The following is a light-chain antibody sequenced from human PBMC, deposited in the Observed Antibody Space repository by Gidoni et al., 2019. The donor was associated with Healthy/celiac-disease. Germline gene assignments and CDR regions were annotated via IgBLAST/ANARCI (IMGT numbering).Light chain of an antibody. CDR3: QQYNSYWT. CDR1: QSISSW. J-gene: IGKJ1*01. V-gene: IGKV1-5*03. Sequence: DIQMTQSPSSLSASVGDRVTITCRASQSISSWLAWYQQKPEKAPKLLIYKASSLEGGVPTRFSGSGSGKEFTITSSRLQADDFATYCCQQYNSYWTFGQGTKVEIK. CDR2: KAS.